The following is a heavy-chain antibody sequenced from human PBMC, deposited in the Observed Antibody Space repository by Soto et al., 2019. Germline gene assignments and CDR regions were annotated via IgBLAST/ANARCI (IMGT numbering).Heavy chain of an antibody. CDR3: ASSGRMYYYDSSGYYPGAFDI. CDR1: GGSISSSSYY. CDR2: IYYSGST. V-gene: IGHV4-31*03. D-gene: IGHD3-22*01. Sequence: CTVSGGSISSSSYYWGWIRQPPGKGLEWIGYIYYSGSTYYNPSLKSRVTISVDTSKNQFSLKLSSVTAADTAVYYCASSGRMYYYDSSGYYPGAFDIWGQGTMVTVSS. J-gene: IGHJ3*02.